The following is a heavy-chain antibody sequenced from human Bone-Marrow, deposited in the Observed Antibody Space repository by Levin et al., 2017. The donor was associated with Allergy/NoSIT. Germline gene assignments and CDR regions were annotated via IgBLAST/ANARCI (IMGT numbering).Heavy chain of an antibody. CDR3: ASGGLTAIQPDPPASEYFQH. V-gene: IGHV3-21*01. D-gene: IGHD5-18*01. CDR1: GFTFSSYS. Sequence: GESLKISCAASGFTFSSYSMNWVRQAPGKGLEWVSSISSSSSYIYYADSVKGRFTISRDNAKNSLYLQMNSLRAEDTAVYYCASGGLTAIQPDPPASEYFQHWGQGTLVTVSS. J-gene: IGHJ1*01. CDR2: ISSSSSYI.